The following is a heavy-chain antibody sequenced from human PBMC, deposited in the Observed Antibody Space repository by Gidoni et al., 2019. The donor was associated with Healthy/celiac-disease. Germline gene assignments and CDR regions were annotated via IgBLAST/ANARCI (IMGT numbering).Heavy chain of an antibody. Sequence: EVQLVESGGGLVQPGVSLRLSCAASGFPFGHAWMSWVRQAPGKGLEWVGRIKSKTDGGTTDYAAPVKGRFTISRDDSKNTLYLQMNSLKTEDTAVYYCTTDFYSNYDGYYFDYWGQGTLVTVSS. D-gene: IGHD4-4*01. CDR3: TTDFYSNYDGYYFDY. CDR1: GFPFGHAW. J-gene: IGHJ4*02. CDR2: IKSKTDGGTT. V-gene: IGHV3-15*01.